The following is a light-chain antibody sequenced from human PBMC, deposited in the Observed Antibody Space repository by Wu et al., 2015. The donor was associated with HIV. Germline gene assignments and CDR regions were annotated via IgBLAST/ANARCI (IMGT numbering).Light chain of an antibody. CDR1: ERIRTR. CDR2: AAS. V-gene: IGKV1-27*01. J-gene: IGKJ1*01. Sequence: ILMTQSPSTLAASVGDRVTITCRASERIRTRLAWYQQKPGKPPKVLIYAASTLQSGVPSRFSGSGSGTDFTLTISSLQPEDVATYYCQKYNTAPWTFGPRDQGGN. CDR3: QKYNTAPWT.